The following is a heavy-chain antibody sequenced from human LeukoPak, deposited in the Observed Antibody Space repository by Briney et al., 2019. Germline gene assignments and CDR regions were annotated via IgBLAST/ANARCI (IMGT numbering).Heavy chain of an antibody. D-gene: IGHD4/OR15-4a*01. J-gene: IGHJ4*02. CDR2: VNIDVSST. Sequence: PGGSLRLSCEASGFIFRDYWMHWVRQAPGKGLVWVSRVNIDVSSTSYADSVKGRFTISRDNAKNTLYLEVNSLTAEDTAVYYCARETYGGPFDFWGQGSLVTVSS. CDR3: ARETYGGPFDF. V-gene: IGHV3-74*01. CDR1: GFIFRDYW.